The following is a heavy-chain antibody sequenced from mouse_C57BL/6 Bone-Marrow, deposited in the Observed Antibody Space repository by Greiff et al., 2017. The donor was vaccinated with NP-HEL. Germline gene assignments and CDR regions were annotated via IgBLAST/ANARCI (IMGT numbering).Heavy chain of an antibody. CDR2: IYPGSGST. CDR3: ARWGINCWYFDV. Sequence: QVQLQQPGAELVKPGASVKMSCKASGYTFTSYWITWVKQRPGQGLEWIGDIYPGSGSTNYNEKFKSKATLTVDTSSSTAYMQLSSLTSEGSAVYYCARWGINCWYFDVWGTGTTVNVSS. D-gene: IGHD4-1*01. J-gene: IGHJ1*03. CDR1: GYTFTSYW. V-gene: IGHV1-55*01.